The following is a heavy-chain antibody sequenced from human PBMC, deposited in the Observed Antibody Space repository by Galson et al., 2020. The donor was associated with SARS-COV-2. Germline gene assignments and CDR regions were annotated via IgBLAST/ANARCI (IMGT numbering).Heavy chain of an antibody. J-gene: IGHJ4*02. Sequence: SGPTLVKPTQTLTLTCTFSGFSLSTSGVGVGWIRQPPGKALEWLALIYWDDDKRYSPSLKSRLTITKDTSKNQVVLTMTNMDPVDTATYYCANRYYDILTGYYTHNFIFDYWGQGTLVTVSS. V-gene: IGHV2-5*02. CDR2: IYWDDDK. CDR3: ANRYYDILTGYYTHNFIFDY. CDR1: GFSLSTSGVG. D-gene: IGHD3-9*01.